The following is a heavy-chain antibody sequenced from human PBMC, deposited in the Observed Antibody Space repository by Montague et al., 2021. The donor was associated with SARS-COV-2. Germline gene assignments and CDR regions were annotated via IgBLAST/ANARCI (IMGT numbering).Heavy chain of an antibody. J-gene: IGHJ6*02. CDR3: ARDGGGSYLYCYYGMDV. V-gene: IGHV3-33*01. Sequence: YADSVKGRFTISRDNSKNTLYLQMNSLRAEDTAVYYCARDGGGSYLYCYYGMDVWGQGTTVTVSS. D-gene: IGHD1-26*01.